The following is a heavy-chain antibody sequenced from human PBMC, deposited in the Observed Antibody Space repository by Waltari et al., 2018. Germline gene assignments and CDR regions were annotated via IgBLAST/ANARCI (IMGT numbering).Heavy chain of an antibody. CDR3: TTEGGRTWPMY. J-gene: IGHJ4*02. V-gene: IGHV3-15*01. CDR1: GFTFANAW. Sequence: EVQLVESGGGLVKPGDSLRLSCVASGFTFANAWINWVRQAPGKGLEWVSRRKSKAEGGTTDYAAPVKGRFAISRDDSKDTAYLQMNSLKTEDTAMYFCTTEGGRTWPMYWGQGTLVTVSS. D-gene: IGHD2-2*01. CDR2: RKSKAEGGTT.